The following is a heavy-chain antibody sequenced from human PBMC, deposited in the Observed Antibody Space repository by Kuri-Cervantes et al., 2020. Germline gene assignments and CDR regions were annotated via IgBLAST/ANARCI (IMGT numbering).Heavy chain of an antibody. CDR3: AKLGYGDYTSLDAFDI. CDR1: GFTFSSYS. V-gene: IGHV3-30*18. D-gene: IGHD4-17*01. Sequence: GESLKISCAASGFTFSSYSMNWVRQAPGKGLEWVAVVSYDGSNKYYADSVKGRFTISRDNSKNTLYLQMNSLRAEDTAVYYCAKLGYGDYTSLDAFDIWGQGAMVTVSS. J-gene: IGHJ3*02. CDR2: VSYDGSNK.